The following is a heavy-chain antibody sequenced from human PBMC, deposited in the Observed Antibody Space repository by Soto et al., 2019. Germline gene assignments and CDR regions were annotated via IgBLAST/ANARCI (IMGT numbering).Heavy chain of an antibody. CDR1: GFTFSSYA. J-gene: IGHJ4*02. CDR2: ISGSGGST. Sequence: GGSLRLSCAASGFTFSSYAMSWVRQAPGKGLEWVSAISGSGGSTYYADSVKGRLTISRDNSKNTLYLQMNSLRAEDTAVYYCAKDNDILTGPSDYWGQGTLVTVSA. V-gene: IGHV3-23*01. CDR3: AKDNDILTGPSDY. D-gene: IGHD3-9*01.